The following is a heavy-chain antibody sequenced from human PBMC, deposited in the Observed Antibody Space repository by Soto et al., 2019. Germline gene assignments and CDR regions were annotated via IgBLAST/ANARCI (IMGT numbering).Heavy chain of an antibody. D-gene: IGHD1-20*01. Sequence: SETLSLTCTVSGDSVSNYYWSWIRQPAGRGLEWIGRVYSSGATNYNPSLNGRVTMSVDTSRNQFSLRLSSVTAADTAIYYCTKGPNWNYYYYGVDVWGQGTAVTVS. CDR2: VYSSGAT. V-gene: IGHV4-4*07. CDR1: GDSVSNYY. J-gene: IGHJ6*02. CDR3: TKGPNWNYYYYGVDV.